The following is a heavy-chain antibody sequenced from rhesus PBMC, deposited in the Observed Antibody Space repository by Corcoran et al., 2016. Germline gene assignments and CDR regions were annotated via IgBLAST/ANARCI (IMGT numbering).Heavy chain of an antibody. CDR1: GGSISSNY. CDR3: ASTYSSGWYDAFDF. D-gene: IGHD6-31*01. J-gene: IGHJ3*01. V-gene: IGHV4-160*01. Sequence: QVQLQQWGEGLVKPSETLSLTCAVYGGSISSNYWSWIRQPPGKGLEWIGRIRSGGITNYNPSLKSRVTISIDTSTNQFALKLSSVTAADTAVYYCASTYSSGWYDAFDFWGQGLRVTVSS. CDR2: IRSGGIT.